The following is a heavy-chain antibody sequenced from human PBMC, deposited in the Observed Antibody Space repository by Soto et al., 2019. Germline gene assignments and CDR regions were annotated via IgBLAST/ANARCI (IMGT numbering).Heavy chain of an antibody. D-gene: IGHD2-2*02. Sequence: PGESLKISCMGSGYSFTSYWISWVRQMPGKGLEWMGRIDPSDSYTNYSPSFQGHVTISADKSISTAYLQWSSLKASDTAMYYCARELVPAAIRGRPGRNYYYGMDVWGQGTTVTVSS. CDR2: IDPSDSYT. V-gene: IGHV5-10-1*01. CDR3: ARELVPAAIRGRPGRNYYYGMDV. J-gene: IGHJ6*02. CDR1: GYSFTSYW.